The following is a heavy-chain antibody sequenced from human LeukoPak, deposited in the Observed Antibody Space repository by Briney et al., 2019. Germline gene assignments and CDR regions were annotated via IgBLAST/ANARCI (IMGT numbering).Heavy chain of an antibody. CDR1: GGSISSYY. Sequence: PSETLSLTCTVSGGSISSYYWSWIRQPPGKGLEWIGYIYYSGSINYNPSLKSRVTISVDTSKNQFSLKLSSVTAADTAVYYCARGGGTYDFWSGYYKGLAYYFDYWGQGTLVTVSS. CDR2: IYYSGSI. V-gene: IGHV4-59*01. J-gene: IGHJ4*02. D-gene: IGHD3-3*01. CDR3: ARGGGTYDFWSGYYKGLAYYFDY.